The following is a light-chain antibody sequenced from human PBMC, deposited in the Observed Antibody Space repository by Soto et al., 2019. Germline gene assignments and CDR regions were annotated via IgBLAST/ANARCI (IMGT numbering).Light chain of an antibody. CDR2: EDN. J-gene: IGLJ3*02. V-gene: IGLV6-57*01. CDR3: QSYDSSITPNWV. Sequence: NFMLTQPHSVSESPGKTVTISCTCSSGSIASNYVQWYQQRPGSSPTTVIYEDNQRPSGVPDRFSGSIDSSSNSASLTISGLKTEDEADYYCQSYDSSITPNWVFGGGTKVTVL. CDR1: SGSIASNY.